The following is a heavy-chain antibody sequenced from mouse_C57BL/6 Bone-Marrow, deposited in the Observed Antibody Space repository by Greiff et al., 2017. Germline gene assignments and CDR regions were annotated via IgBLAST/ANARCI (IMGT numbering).Heavy chain of an antibody. Sequence: QVQLKQSGAELARPGASVKLSCKASGYTFTSYGISWVKQRTGQGLEWIGEIYPRSGNTYYNEKFKGKATLTADKSSSTAYMELRSLTSEDSAVYFCAIDGYYFYWYFDVWGTGTTVTVSS. J-gene: IGHJ1*03. CDR2: IYPRSGNT. V-gene: IGHV1-81*01. CDR3: AIDGYYFYWYFDV. CDR1: GYTFTSYG. D-gene: IGHD2-3*01.